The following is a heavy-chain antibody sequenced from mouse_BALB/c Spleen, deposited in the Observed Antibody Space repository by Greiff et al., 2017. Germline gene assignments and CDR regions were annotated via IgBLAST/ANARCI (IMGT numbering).Heavy chain of an antibody. V-gene: IGHV1-77*01. CDR1: GYTFTDYY. J-gene: IGHJ3*01. D-gene: IGHD1-1*02. CDR2: IYPGSGNT. CDR3: ARLGGFFAY. Sequence: VKVVESGAELARPGASVKLSCKASGYTFTDYYINWVKQRTGQGLEWIGEIYPGSGNTYYNEKFKGKATLTADKSSSTAYMQLSSLTSEDSAVYFCARLGGFFAYWGQGTLVTVSA.